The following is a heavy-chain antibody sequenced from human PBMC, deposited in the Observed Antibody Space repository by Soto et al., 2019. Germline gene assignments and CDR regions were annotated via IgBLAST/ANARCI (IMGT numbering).Heavy chain of an antibody. CDR1: GFTFSSYW. CDR2: IDEYGNTI. CDR3: TRDIGGKGAY. J-gene: IGHJ4*02. V-gene: IGHV3-74*01. Sequence: PGGPLRLSGAASGFTFSSYWMHWVRQVPGKGLLSVSRIDEYGNTIXYADSVKGRFTISRDDARNTLYLEMNSLRAEDTALYYCTRDIGGKGAYWGPGTLVTVSS. D-gene: IGHD3-10*01.